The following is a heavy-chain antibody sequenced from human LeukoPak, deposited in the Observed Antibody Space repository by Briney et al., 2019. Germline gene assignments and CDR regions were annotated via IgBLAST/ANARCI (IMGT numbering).Heavy chain of an antibody. J-gene: IGHJ6*02. D-gene: IGHD3-10*01. CDR1: GFTFNSYW. V-gene: IGHV3-74*01. CDR3: ARDDTMVRGVTRYYYGMDA. CDR2: INIEGTST. Sequence: GGSLRLSCAASGFTFNSYWMQWVRQAPGKGLVWVSRINIEGTSTAYAGSVKGRFTISRDNAKNTLYLQMNSLRAEDTAVYYCARDDTMVRGVTRYYYGMDAWGQGTTVTVSS.